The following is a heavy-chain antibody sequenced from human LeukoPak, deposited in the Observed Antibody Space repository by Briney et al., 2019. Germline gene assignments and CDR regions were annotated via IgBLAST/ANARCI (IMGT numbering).Heavy chain of an antibody. CDR2: IRYDGSNK. D-gene: IGHD3-22*01. CDR1: GFTFSSYG. J-gene: IGHJ4*02. V-gene: IGHV3-30*02. CDR3: ARGYYYDSSGPNIPFDY. Sequence: GGSLRLSCAASGFTFSSYGMHWVRQAPGKGLEWVAFIRYDGSNKYYADSVKGRFTISRDNSKNTLFLQMNSLRAEDTAVYYCARGYYYDSSGPNIPFDYWGQGTLVAVSS.